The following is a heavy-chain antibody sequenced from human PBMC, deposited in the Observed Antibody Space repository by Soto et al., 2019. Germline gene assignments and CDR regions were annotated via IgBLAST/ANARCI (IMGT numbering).Heavy chain of an antibody. V-gene: IGHV3-48*01. CDR1: GFTFRNYA. Sequence: GGSLRLSCVASGFTFRNYALSWVRQAPGKGLEWISSIGLGSSPKYYADSVEGQVTISADKSISTAYLQWSSLKASDTAMYYCARHPVGATTVTTNYGMDVWGQGTTVTVSS. D-gene: IGHD4-17*01. J-gene: IGHJ6*02. CDR2: IGLGSSPK. CDR3: ARHPVGATTVTTNYGMDV.